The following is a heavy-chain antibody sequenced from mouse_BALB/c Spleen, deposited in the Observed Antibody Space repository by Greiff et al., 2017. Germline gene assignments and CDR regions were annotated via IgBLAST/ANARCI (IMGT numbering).Heavy chain of an antibody. CDR1: GFAFSSYD. D-gene: IGHD1-1*01. J-gene: IGHJ4*01. V-gene: IGHV5-12-1*01. Sequence: EVMLVESGGGLVKPGGSLKLSCAASGFAFSSYDMSWVRQTPEKRLEWVAYISSGGGSTYYPDTVKGRFTISRDNAKNTLYLQMSSLKSEDTAMYYCARPISTVESYYAMDYWGQGTSVTVSS. CDR2: ISSGGGST. CDR3: ARPISTVESYYAMDY.